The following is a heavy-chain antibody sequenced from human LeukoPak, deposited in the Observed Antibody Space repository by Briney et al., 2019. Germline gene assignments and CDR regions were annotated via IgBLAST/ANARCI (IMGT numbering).Heavy chain of an antibody. CDR1: GFTFSNYA. Sequence: GGSLRLSCAASGFTFSNYAMSWVRQAPGKGLEWVSTISDSADSTYYADAVKGRFTISRDNSKNTLYLQMNSLRAEDTAVYYCAREGGSSWNWFDPWGQGTLVTVSS. D-gene: IGHD6-13*01. V-gene: IGHV3-23*01. CDR2: ISDSADST. J-gene: IGHJ5*02. CDR3: AREGGSSWNWFDP.